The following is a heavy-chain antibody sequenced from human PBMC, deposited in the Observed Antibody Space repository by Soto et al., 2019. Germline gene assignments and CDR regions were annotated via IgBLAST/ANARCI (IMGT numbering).Heavy chain of an antibody. Sequence: GASLKISCKGSGYSFTSYWIGWVRQMPVKGLEWMGIIYPGDSDTRYSPSFQGQVTISADKSIRTAYLQWSSLKASDTAMYYCARRLYSWSYYRYYYGKDVWGQGTTVTVSS. J-gene: IGHJ6*02. D-gene: IGHD1-26*01. CDR1: GYSFTSYW. CDR2: IYPGDSDT. CDR3: ARRLYSWSYYRYYYGKDV. V-gene: IGHV5-51*01.